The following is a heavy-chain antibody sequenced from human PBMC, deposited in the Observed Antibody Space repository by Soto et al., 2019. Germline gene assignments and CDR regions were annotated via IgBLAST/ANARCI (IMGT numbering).Heavy chain of an antibody. CDR3: ARGYCSGGSCTVRYAFDI. Sequence: GGSLRLSCAASGFTVSSNYMSWVRQAPGKGLEWVSVIYSGGSTYYADSVKGRFTISRDNSKNTLYLQMNSLRAEDTAVYYCARGYCSGGSCTVRYAFDIWGQGTMVTVSS. CDR2: IYSGGST. CDR1: GFTVSSNY. J-gene: IGHJ3*02. D-gene: IGHD2-15*01. V-gene: IGHV3-66*01.